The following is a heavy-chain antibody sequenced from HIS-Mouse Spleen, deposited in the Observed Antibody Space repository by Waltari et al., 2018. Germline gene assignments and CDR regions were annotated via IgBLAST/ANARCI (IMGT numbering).Heavy chain of an antibody. J-gene: IGHJ2*01. V-gene: IGHV4-39*07. CDR1: GGSISSSSYY. CDR3: AREIPYSSSWYDWYFDL. CDR2: IYYSGST. D-gene: IGHD6-13*01. Sequence: QLQLQESGPGLVKPSETLSLTCTVSGGSISSSSYYWVWMRQTPRKGLEWIGSIYYSGSTYYNPSLKSRVTISVDTSKNQFSLKLSSVTAADTAVYYCAREIPYSSSWYDWYFDLWGRGTLVTVSS.